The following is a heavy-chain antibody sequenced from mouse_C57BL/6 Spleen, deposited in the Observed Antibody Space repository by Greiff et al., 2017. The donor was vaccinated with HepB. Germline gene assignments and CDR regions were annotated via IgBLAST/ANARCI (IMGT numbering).Heavy chain of an antibody. V-gene: IGHV1-82*01. D-gene: IGHD4-1*01. J-gene: IGHJ4*01. Sequence: QVQLQQSGPELVKPGASVKISCKASGYAFSSSWMNWVKQRPGKGLEWIGRIYPGDGDTNYNGKFKGKATLTADKSSSTAYMQLSSLTSEDSAVYFCAEETGTRAMDYWGQGTSVTVSS. CDR1: GYAFSSSW. CDR2: IYPGDGDT. CDR3: AEETGTRAMDY.